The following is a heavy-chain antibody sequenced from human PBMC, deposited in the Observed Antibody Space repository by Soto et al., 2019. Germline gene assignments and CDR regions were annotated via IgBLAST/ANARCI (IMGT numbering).Heavy chain of an antibody. V-gene: IGHV1-69*13. CDR1: GGTFSSYA. J-gene: IGHJ4*02. Sequence: SVKVSCKASGGTFSSYAISWVRQAPGQGLEWMGGIIPIFGTANYAQKFQGRVTITGDDSTSTAYMELSSLRSEDTAVYYCARGDRTGVLRYFDWYPNWGQGTLVTVSS. CDR3: ARGDRTGVLRYFDWYPN. CDR2: IIPIFGTA. D-gene: IGHD3-9*01.